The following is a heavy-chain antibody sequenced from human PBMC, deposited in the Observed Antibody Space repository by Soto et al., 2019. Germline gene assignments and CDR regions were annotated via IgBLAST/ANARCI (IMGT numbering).Heavy chain of an antibody. J-gene: IGHJ6*02. V-gene: IGHV3-23*01. CDR2: ISGSGGST. CDR1: GFTFSSYA. Sequence: EVQLLESGGGLVQPGGSLRLSCAASGFTFSSYAMSWVRQAPGKGLEWVSAISGSGGSTYYADSVKGRFTISRDNSKNTLYLQMNSLRAEDTAVYYCAKDGGYSGYEETYYYGMDVWGQGTTVTVSS. D-gene: IGHD5-12*01. CDR3: AKDGGYSGYEETYYYGMDV.